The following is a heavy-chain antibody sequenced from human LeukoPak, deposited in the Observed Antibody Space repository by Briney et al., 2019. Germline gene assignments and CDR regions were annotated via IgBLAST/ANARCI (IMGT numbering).Heavy chain of an antibody. V-gene: IGHV1-69*04. J-gene: IGHJ3*02. CDR1: GGTFSSYA. Sequence: SVKVSCKASGGTFSSYAISWVRQAPGQGLEWMGRIIPILGIANYAQKFQGRVTITADKSTSTAYMELSSLRSDDTAVYYCARDLGATRAFDIWGQGTMVTVSS. CDR2: IIPILGIA. D-gene: IGHD1-26*01. CDR3: ARDLGATRAFDI.